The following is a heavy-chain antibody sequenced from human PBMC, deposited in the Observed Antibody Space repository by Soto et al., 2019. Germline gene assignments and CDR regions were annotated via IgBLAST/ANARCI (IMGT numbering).Heavy chain of an antibody. D-gene: IGHD3-22*01. CDR1: GGAISSGGYY. J-gene: IGHJ2*01. Sequence: QVQLQESGPGMVKPSQTLSLTCTVSGGAISSGGYYWSWIRQHQGKGLEGIGYSSYSGGTYYNPSLKSRVTISVDTSKNQFSLKLSSVTAADTAVYYCARDATYYYDSSGYWYFDLWGRGTLVTVSS. V-gene: IGHV4-31*03. CDR2: SSYSGGT. CDR3: ARDATYYYDSSGYWYFDL.